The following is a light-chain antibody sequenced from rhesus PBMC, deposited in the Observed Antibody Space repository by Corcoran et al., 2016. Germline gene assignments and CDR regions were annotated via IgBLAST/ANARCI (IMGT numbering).Light chain of an antibody. CDR2: TAS. CDR3: QHNYGTPFT. CDR1: ENVNNY. V-gene: IGKV1-74*01. J-gene: IGKJ3*01. Sequence: DIQMTQSPSYLSASVGDRVTITCRTSENVNNYLNWYQQKPGKAPNLLIYTASTLQSGVPSRFSGSGSGTDYTFTISSLQSEDVATYYCQHNYGTPFTFGPGTKLDI.